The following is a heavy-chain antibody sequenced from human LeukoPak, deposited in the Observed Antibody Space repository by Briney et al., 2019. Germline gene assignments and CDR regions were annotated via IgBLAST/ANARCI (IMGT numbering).Heavy chain of an antibody. V-gene: IGHV3-9*01. D-gene: IGHD6-13*01. CDR3: AKDSYSSSWQAIFDY. Sequence: GGSLRLSCAASGFTFDDYAMHWVRQAPGKGLEWVSGISWNSGSIGYADSVKGRFTISRDNSKNTLYLQMNSLRAEDTAVYYCAKDSYSSSWQAIFDYWGQGTLVTVSS. CDR2: ISWNSGSI. CDR1: GFTFDDYA. J-gene: IGHJ4*02.